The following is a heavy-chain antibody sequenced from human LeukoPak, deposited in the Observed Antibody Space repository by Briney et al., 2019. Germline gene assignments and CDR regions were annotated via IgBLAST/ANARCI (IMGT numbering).Heavy chain of an antibody. J-gene: IGHJ4*02. V-gene: IGHV3-33*01. CDR1: GFTFSSYG. Sequence: PGGSLRLSCAASGFTFSSYGMHWVRQAPGKGLEWVAVIWYDGSNKYYADSVKGRFTISRDNSKNTLYLQMNSLRAEDTAVYYCARDPKPGAMAKALDYWGQGTLVTVSS. CDR2: IWYDGSNK. D-gene: IGHD5-18*01. CDR3: ARDPKPGAMAKALDY.